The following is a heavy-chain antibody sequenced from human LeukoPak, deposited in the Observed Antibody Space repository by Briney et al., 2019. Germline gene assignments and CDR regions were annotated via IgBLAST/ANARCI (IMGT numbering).Heavy chain of an antibody. Sequence: GGSLRLSCAASGFTFSSYGMHWVRQAPGKGLEWVAFIRYDGSNKYYADSVKGRFTISRDNSKNTLYLQMNSLRAEDTAVYYCAKDMGWELSYFDYWGQGTQVTVSS. D-gene: IGHD1-26*01. CDR1: GFTFSSYG. CDR2: IRYDGSNK. CDR3: AKDMGWELSYFDY. V-gene: IGHV3-30*02. J-gene: IGHJ4*02.